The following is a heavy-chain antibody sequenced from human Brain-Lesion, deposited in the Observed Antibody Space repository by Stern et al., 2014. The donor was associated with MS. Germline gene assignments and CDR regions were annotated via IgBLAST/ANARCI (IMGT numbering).Heavy chain of an antibody. CDR2: IYYSGNT. V-gene: IGHV4-39*01. CDR3: AGEEDIRYCSGGSCTGNWFDP. CDR1: GGSVSSTSYA. Sequence: VQLVESGPGLVKPSETLSLTCTVAGGSVSSTSYAWAWIRQPPGKGLEWIGTIYYSGNTYYSPSLKSRLTISLDTSTTQFSLRRGSGTAADTAVYYCAGEEDIRYCSGGSCTGNWFDPWGQGTLVTVSS. J-gene: IGHJ5*02. D-gene: IGHD2-15*01.